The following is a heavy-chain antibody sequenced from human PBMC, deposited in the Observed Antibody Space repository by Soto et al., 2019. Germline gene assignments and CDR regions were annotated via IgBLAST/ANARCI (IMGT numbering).Heavy chain of an antibody. V-gene: IGHV3-21*01. J-gene: IGHJ6*03. CDR3: AREDIVVVPAAMSDYYYMDV. CDR2: ISSSSSYI. CDR1: GFTFSSYS. D-gene: IGHD2-2*01. Sequence: EVQLVESGGGLVKPGGSLRLSCAASGFTFSSYSMNWVRQAPGKGLEWVSSISSSSSYIYYADSVKGRFTISRDNAKNSVYLQMNSLRAEDTAVYYCAREDIVVVPAAMSDYYYMDVWGKGTTVTVSS.